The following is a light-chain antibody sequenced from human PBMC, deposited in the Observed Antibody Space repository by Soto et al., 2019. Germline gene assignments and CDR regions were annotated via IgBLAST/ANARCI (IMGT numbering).Light chain of an antibody. V-gene: IGKV3-15*01. CDR2: DAS. CDR3: QQYNSWPET. Sequence: EIVMTQSPGTLSVSPGERATLFCRASQSVRSSLAWYQQKPGQAPRLFIYDASTRATGIPARFSGIGSGTEFTLTISSLESEDFAVYYCQQYNSWPETFGQGTKVDI. J-gene: IGKJ1*01. CDR1: QSVRSS.